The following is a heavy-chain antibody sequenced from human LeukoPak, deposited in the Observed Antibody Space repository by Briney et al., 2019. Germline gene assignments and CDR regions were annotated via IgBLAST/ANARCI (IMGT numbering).Heavy chain of an antibody. CDR3: ASSRPYSSGWSFDY. CDR2: IYYSGST. D-gene: IGHD6-19*01. V-gene: IGHV4-39*07. Sequence: SETLSLTCTVSGGSISSYYWSWIRQPPGKGLEWIGSIYYSGSTYYNPSLKSRVTISLDTSKNQFSLKLSSVTAADTAVYYCASSRPYSSGWSFDYWGQGTLVTVSS. CDR1: GGSISSYY. J-gene: IGHJ4*02.